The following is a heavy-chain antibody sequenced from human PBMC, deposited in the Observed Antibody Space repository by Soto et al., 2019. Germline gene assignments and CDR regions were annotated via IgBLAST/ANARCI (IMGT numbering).Heavy chain of an antibody. D-gene: IGHD2-15*01. Sequence: ASVKVSCKASGGTFSSYAISWVRQAPGQGLEWMGGIIPIFGTANYAQKFQGRVTITADESTSTAYMELSSLRSEDTAVYYCARDLGTSFGYCSGGPCLVNDYWGQGTLVTVSS. V-gene: IGHV1-69*13. CDR3: ARDLGTSFGYCSGGPCLVNDY. J-gene: IGHJ4*02. CDR1: GGTFSSYA. CDR2: IIPIFGTA.